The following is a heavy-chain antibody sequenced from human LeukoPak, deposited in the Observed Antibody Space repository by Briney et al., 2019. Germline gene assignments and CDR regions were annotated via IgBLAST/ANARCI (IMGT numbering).Heavy chain of an antibody. V-gene: IGHV1-2*02. Sequence: ASVKVSCGASGYIFTDYYVQWVRQAPGQGLEWMGWINPNSGGTNYAQRFQGRVTMTRDTSISTAYMELSGLRFDDSAINYCARGSLGDTTLTPCDFWGRGTLVTVSS. CDR3: ARGSLGDTTLTPCDF. D-gene: IGHD1-26*01. J-gene: IGHJ4*02. CDR2: INPNSGGT. CDR1: GYIFTDYY.